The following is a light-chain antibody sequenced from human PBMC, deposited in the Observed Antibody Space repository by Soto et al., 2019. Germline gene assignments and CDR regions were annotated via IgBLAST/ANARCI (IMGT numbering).Light chain of an antibody. CDR2: GAS. J-gene: IGKJ1*01. V-gene: IGKV3-20*01. CDR3: QQYGSSPKT. CDR1: PSVTNF. Sequence: EFVLSQSPGTLSLSPGERATLSCRASPSVTNFLAWYQQKPGQAPRLLIYGASSRATGIPDRFSGSGSGTDFTLTISRLEPEDFAVYYCQQYGSSPKTFGQGTKVDIK.